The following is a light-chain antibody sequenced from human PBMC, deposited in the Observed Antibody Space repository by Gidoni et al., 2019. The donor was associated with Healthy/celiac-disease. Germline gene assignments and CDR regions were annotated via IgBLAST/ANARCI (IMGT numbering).Light chain of an antibody. CDR1: QDISNY. V-gene: IGKV1-33*01. J-gene: IGKJ1*01. CDR2: DAS. CDR3: QQYDNLPPRT. Sequence: DIQMTQSPSSLSASVGDRVTITCQASQDISNYLNWNQQKPGKAPKLLIYDASNLETGVPSRFSGSGSGTDFTFTISSLQPEDIATYYCQQYDNLPPRTFGQGTKVEIK.